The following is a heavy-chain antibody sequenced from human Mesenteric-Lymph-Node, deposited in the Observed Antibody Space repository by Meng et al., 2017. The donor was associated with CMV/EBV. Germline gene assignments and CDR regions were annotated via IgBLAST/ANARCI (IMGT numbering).Heavy chain of an antibody. V-gene: IGHV4-39*07. CDR1: GGSISSSYY. Sequence: SETLSLTCTVSGGSISSSYYWGWIRQPPGKGLEWIGSIYYSGSTYYNPSLKSRVTISVDTSKNQFSLKLSSVTAADTAFYYCATDTGGYGFDFWGQGTLVTVSS. CDR3: ATDTGGYGFDF. D-gene: IGHD2-15*01. J-gene: IGHJ4*03. CDR2: IYYSGST.